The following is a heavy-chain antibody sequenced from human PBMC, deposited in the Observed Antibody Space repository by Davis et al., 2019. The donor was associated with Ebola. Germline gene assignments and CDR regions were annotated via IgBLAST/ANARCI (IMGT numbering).Heavy chain of an antibody. Sequence: GGSLRLSCAASGFPFSIYSMNWVRQAPGKGLQWVSIMYSGGTTYYADSVKGRFTISRDSSKNTVYLQMNNLRAEDTAVYYCARGDFYYGVDVWGQGTTVTVSS. J-gene: IGHJ6*02. CDR2: MYSGGTT. V-gene: IGHV3-53*01. CDR1: GFPFSIYS. CDR3: ARGDFYYGVDV.